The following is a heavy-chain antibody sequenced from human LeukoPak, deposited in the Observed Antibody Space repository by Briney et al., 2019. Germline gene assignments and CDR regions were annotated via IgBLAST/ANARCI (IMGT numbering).Heavy chain of an antibody. Sequence: PGGSLRLSCAASGFTFSDYYMSWIRQAPGKGLEWVAFIRYDGSNKYYADSVKGRFTISRDNSKNTLYLQMNSLRAEDTAVYYCAKGHYVLRYFDWLDNFDYWGQGTLVTVSS. CDR2: IRYDGSNK. CDR3: AKGHYVLRYFDWLDNFDY. CDR1: GFTFSDYY. V-gene: IGHV3-30*02. J-gene: IGHJ4*02. D-gene: IGHD3-9*01.